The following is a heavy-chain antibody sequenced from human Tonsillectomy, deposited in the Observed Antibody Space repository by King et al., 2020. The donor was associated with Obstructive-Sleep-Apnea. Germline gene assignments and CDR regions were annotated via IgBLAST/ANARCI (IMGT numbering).Heavy chain of an antibody. CDR2: ISSSGTTI. CDR3: ADHYTRTDGDPTHTSCSRPIHSRKSDEPAWYCCEIFRMGGAPWDWYFDL. CDR1: GFTFSDYY. V-gene: IGHV3-11*01. D-gene: IGHD6-6*01. Sequence: VQLVESGGDLVKPGGSLRLSCAASGFTFSDYYMIWIRQAPGKGLEWVSYISSSGTTIYYADSVKGRFTISRDNAKNSRYLKMISVRAEDTAVYSSADHYTRTDGDPTHTSCSRPIHSRKSDEPAWYCCEIFRMGGAPWDWYFDLWRRGTVVSVSS. J-gene: IGHJ2*01.